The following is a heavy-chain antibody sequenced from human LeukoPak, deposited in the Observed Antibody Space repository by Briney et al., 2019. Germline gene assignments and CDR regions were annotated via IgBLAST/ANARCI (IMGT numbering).Heavy chain of an antibody. J-gene: IGHJ4*02. CDR1: GGSISSYY. CDR2: IYYSGST. D-gene: IGHD6-13*01. V-gene: IGHV4-59*08. CDR3: ARHRPYSREAVDY. Sequence: SETLSLTCTVSGGSISSYYWSWIRQPPGEGLEWIGYIYYSGSTYYNPSLKSRVTISVDTSKNQFSLKLSSVTAADTAVYYCARHRPYSREAVDYWGQGTLVTVSS.